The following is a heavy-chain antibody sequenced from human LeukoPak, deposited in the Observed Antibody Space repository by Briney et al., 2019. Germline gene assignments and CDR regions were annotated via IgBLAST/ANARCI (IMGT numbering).Heavy chain of an antibody. CDR3: ASPSYSSGWYEEYYFDY. V-gene: IGHV1-2*02. J-gene: IGHJ4*02. CDR2: INPNSGGT. CDR1: GYTFTGYY. D-gene: IGHD6-19*01. Sequence: ASVKVSCKASGYTFTGYYTHWVRQAPGQGLEWMGWINPNSGGTNYAQKFQGRVTMTRDTSISTAYMELSRLRSDDTAVYYCASPSYSSGWYEEYYFDYWGQGTLVTVSS.